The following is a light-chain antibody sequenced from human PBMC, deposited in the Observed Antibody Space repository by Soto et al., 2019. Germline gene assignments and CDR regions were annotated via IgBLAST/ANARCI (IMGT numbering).Light chain of an antibody. J-gene: IGKJ4*01. V-gene: IGKV4-1*01. Sequence: DIVMTQSPDSLAVSLGERATINCRSSQSVLYSSNNKNYLAWYQQKAGQPPKLLIYWASTRESGVPDRFSGSGSGTDFTLTISSLQAADVADYYCQQYFGTPLTFGGGTKVEIK. CDR3: QQYFGTPLT. CDR1: QSVLYSSNNKNY. CDR2: WAS.